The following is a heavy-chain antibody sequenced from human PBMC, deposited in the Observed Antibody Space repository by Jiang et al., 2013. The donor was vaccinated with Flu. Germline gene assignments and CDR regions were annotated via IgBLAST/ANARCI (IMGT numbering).Heavy chain of an antibody. V-gene: IGHV3-23*01. CDR1: GFTFSSYG. CDR2: VATSGNT. Sequence: VQLLESGGGLVQPGGSLRLSCAASGFTFSSYGMRWVRQAPGEGLEWVSTVATSGNTYYADSVKGRFTISRDISKNTLYLQMNSLRAEDTAIYYCATAVLAATRDYYWGLGTLVTVSS. D-gene: IGHD2-15*01. J-gene: IGHJ4*02. CDR3: ATAVLAATRDYY.